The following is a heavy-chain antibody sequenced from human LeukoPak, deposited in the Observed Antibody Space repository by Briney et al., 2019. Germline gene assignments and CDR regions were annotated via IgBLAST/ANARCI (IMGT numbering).Heavy chain of an antibody. CDR1: GYSFTSYW. D-gene: IGHD3-10*01. CDR3: ARRLLDYYGSGTHAFDI. V-gene: IGHV5-51*01. CDR2: IYPGDSDT. J-gene: IGHJ3*02. Sequence: GESLKISCKGSGYSFTSYWIGWVRPMPGKGLEWMGTIYPGDSDTRYSPSFQGQVTISADKSISTAYLQWSSLKASDTAMYYCARRLLDYYGSGTHAFDIWGQGTMVTVSS.